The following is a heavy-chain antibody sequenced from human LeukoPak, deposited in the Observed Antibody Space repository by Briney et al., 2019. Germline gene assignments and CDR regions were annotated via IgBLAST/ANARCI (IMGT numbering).Heavy chain of an antibody. J-gene: IGHJ6*02. V-gene: IGHV4-4*07. Sequence: PSETLSLTCTVSGGSISSYYWSWIRQPAGKGLEWIGRIYTSGSTNYNPSLKSRVTMSVDTSKNQFSLKLSSVTAADTAVYYCARGSGGYSYGPSYYYYYGMDVWGQGTTVTVSS. CDR1: GGSISSYY. CDR2: IYTSGST. D-gene: IGHD5-18*01. CDR3: ARGSGGYSYGPSYYYYYGMDV.